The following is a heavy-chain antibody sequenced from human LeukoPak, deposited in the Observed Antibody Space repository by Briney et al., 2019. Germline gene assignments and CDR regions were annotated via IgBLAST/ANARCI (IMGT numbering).Heavy chain of an antibody. Sequence: QSGGSLRLSCAASGFTFSSYGMHWVRQAPGKGLEWVTFIRFDGSYKSYADSVKGRFTISRDNSKNTLYLQMNSLKTEDTAVYYCTRASYSGTYLRGVDAFDIWGQGTMVTVSS. CDR2: IRFDGSYK. CDR1: GFTFSSYG. V-gene: IGHV3-30*02. J-gene: IGHJ3*02. CDR3: TRASYSGTYLRGVDAFDI. D-gene: IGHD1-26*01.